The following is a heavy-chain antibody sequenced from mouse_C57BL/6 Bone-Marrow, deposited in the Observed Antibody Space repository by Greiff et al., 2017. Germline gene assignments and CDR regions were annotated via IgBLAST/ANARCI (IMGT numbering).Heavy chain of an antibody. CDR1: GFTFSSYT. Sequence: DVKLQESGGGLVKPGGSLKLSCAASGFTFSSYTMSWVRQTPEKRLEWVATISGGGGNTYYPASVKGRFTISRDNAKNTLYLQMSSLRSEDTALYYWASPHYGSSYYWYFDVWGTGTTVTVSS. J-gene: IGHJ1*03. CDR3: ASPHYGSSYYWYFDV. D-gene: IGHD1-1*01. CDR2: ISGGGGNT. V-gene: IGHV5-9*01.